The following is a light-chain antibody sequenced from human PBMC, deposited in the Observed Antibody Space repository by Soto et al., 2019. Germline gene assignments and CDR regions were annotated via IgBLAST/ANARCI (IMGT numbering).Light chain of an antibody. CDR2: DAS. Sequence: DIQMTQSPSSLSASLGDRVTSSCPASQSISSWLAWYQQRPGKAPKLLIYDASSLESGVPSRFSGSGSGTEFTLTISSLQPDDFATYYCQQYNSYSWTFGQGTKVDTK. CDR3: QQYNSYSWT. CDR1: QSISSW. J-gene: IGKJ1*01. V-gene: IGKV1-5*01.